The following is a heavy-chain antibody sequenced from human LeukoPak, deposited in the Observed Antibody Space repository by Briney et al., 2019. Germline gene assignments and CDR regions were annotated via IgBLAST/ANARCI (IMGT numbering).Heavy chain of an antibody. CDR3: ARERAASDFWSPCYSA. J-gene: IGHJ5*02. D-gene: IGHD3-3*01. CDR2: IAWNSGNT. CDR1: GFTFDNYA. Sequence: GRSLRLSCAASGFTFDNYAMHWVRQAPGKGLEWVSGIAWNSGNTGFADSVKGRFTISRDNAKNSVYLQMNSVGAEDTAVYYCARERAASDFWSPCYSAWGQGALVTVSS. V-gene: IGHV3-9*01.